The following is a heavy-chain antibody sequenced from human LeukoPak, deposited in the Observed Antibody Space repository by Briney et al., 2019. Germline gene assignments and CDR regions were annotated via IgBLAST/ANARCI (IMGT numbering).Heavy chain of an antibody. J-gene: IGHJ4*02. CDR1: GYSFTTYV. Sequence: ASVKVSCKAPGYSFTTYVMNWVRRAPGQGLEWMAWINTNTGNPTYAQGFTGRFVFSLDTSISTAYLQISSLKAEDTAVYYCARGPYGSGSYRSKDFFDYWGQGTLVTVSS. CDR3: ARGPYGSGSYRSKDFFDY. D-gene: IGHD3-10*01. V-gene: IGHV7-4-1*02. CDR2: INTNTGNP.